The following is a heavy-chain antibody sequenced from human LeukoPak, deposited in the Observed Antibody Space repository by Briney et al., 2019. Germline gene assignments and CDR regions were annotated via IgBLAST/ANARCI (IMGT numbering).Heavy chain of an antibody. CDR1: GYTFTSYA. CDR3: ACSYGSGSYGGRWFDP. CDR2: INAGNGNT. Sequence: ASLKVSCKASGYTFTSYAMHWVRQAPGQRLEWMGWINAGNGNTKYSQKFQGRVTITRDTSASTAYMELSSLRSEDTAVYYCACSYGSGSYGGRWFDPWGQGTLVTVSS. V-gene: IGHV1-3*01. J-gene: IGHJ5*02. D-gene: IGHD3-10*01.